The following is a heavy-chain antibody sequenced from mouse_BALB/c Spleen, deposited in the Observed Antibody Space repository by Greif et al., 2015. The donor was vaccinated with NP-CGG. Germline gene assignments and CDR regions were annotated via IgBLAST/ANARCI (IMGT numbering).Heavy chain of an antibody. Sequence: EVKLQESGGGLVKPGGSLKLSCAASGFAFSSYDMSWVRQTPEKRLEWVAYISSGGGSTYYPDTVKGRFTISRDNAKNTLYLQMSSLKSEDTAMYYCARQIYDGYYWYFDVWGAGTTVTVSS. D-gene: IGHD2-3*01. CDR3: ARQIYDGYYWYFDV. CDR2: ISSGGGST. V-gene: IGHV5-12-1*01. CDR1: GFAFSSYD. J-gene: IGHJ1*01.